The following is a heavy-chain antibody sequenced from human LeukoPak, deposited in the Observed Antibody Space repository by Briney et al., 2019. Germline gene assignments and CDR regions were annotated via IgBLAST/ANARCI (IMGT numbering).Heavy chain of an antibody. D-gene: IGHD2-2*01. Sequence: KASETLSLTCTVSGGSISSYYWSWIRQPPGKGLEWIGYIYYSGSTNYNPSLKSRVTISVDTSKNQFSLKLSSVTAADTAVYYCARQGREELLWVRLAFDIWGQGTMVTVSS. J-gene: IGHJ3*02. V-gene: IGHV4-59*08. CDR1: GGSISSYY. CDR2: IYYSGST. CDR3: ARQGREELLWVRLAFDI.